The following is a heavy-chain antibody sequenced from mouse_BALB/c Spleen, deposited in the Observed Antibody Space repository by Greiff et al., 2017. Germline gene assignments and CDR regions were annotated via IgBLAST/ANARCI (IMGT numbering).Heavy chain of an antibody. D-gene: IGHD3-1*01. CDR1: GYTFTNYW. CDR3: ARPGGTGAWFAY. J-gene: IGHJ3*01. CDR2: IYPGGGYT. Sequence: QVQLQQSGAELVRPGTSVKISCKASGYTFTNYWLGWVKQRPGHGLEWIGDIYPGGGYTNYNEKFKGKATLTADTSSSTAYMQLSSLTSEDSAVYFCARPGGTGAWFAYWGQGTLVTVSA. V-gene: IGHV1-63*02.